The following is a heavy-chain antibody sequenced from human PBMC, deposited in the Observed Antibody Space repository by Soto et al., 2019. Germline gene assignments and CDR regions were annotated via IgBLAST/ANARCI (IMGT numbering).Heavy chain of an antibody. J-gene: IGHJ4*02. Sequence: QVQLVESGGGVVQPGRSLRLSCAASGFTFSSYGMHWVHQAPGKGLEWVAVIWYDGSNKHYADPGKGRFTISRDNSKNTLTLQMNSLRAEDTAIYYCARDIDWNSKSSGFDNWGQGTLVTVSS. CDR1: GFTFSSYG. CDR3: ARDIDWNSKSSGFDN. D-gene: IGHD1-1*01. CDR2: IWYDGSNK. V-gene: IGHV3-33*01.